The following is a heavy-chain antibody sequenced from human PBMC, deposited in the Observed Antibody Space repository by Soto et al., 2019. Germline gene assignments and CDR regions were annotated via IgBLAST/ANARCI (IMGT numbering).Heavy chain of an antibody. CDR3: AQSPNPGSATPSEYGMDV. D-gene: IGHD2-15*01. Sequence: QVQLVQSGAEVKKPGSSVKVSCKASGGSFSSYIVSWVRQAPGQGLEWMGRIIPVLGVEYYAQKFQGRVTITADKSTSTAYMELSSLRTEDTAVYYCAQSPNPGSATPSEYGMDVWGLGTTVTVS. V-gene: IGHV1-69*02. CDR2: IIPVLGVE. J-gene: IGHJ6*02. CDR1: GGSFSSYI.